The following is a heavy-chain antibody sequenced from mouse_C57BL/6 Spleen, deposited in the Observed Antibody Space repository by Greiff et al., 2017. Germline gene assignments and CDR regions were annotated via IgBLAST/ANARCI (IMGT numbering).Heavy chain of an antibody. J-gene: IGHJ2*01. D-gene: IGHD3-1*01. CDR1: GFTFSNYW. Sequence: EVHLVESGGGLVQPGGSMKLSCVASGFTFSNYWMNWVRQSPEKGLEWVAQIRLKSDNYATHYAESVKGRFTISRDDSKSSVYLQMNNLRAEYTGIYYCTGGLTDDYWGQGTTLTVSS. V-gene: IGHV6-3*01. CDR3: TGGLTDDY. CDR2: IRLKSDNYAT.